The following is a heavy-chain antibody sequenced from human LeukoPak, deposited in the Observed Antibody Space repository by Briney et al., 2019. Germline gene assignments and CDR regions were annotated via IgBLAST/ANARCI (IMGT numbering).Heavy chain of an antibody. D-gene: IGHD2-15*01. V-gene: IGHV4-59*08. CDR1: GASISSYY. Sequence: SETLSLTCTVSGASISSYYWSWIRQPPGKGLEWIGYIYYSGSTNYNPSLKSRVTISVDTSKNQFSLKLSSVTAADTAVYYCASPGYCSGGRCYGMDVWGQGTTVTVSS. J-gene: IGHJ6*02. CDR2: IYYSGST. CDR3: ASPGYCSGGRCYGMDV.